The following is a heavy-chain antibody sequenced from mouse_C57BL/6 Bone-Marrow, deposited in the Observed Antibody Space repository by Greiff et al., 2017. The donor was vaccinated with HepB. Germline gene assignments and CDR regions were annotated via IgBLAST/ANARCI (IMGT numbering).Heavy chain of an antibody. CDR1: GYTFTSYG. V-gene: IGHV1-81*01. D-gene: IGHD1-1*01. CDR3: ARSGVTTVVATGFDV. Sequence: QVQLQQSGAELARPGASVKLSCKASGYTFTSYGISWVKQRTGQGLEWIGEIYPRSGNTYYNEKFKGKATLTADKSSSTAYMELRSLTSEDSAVYFCARSGVTTVVATGFDVWGTGTTVTVSS. CDR2: IYPRSGNT. J-gene: IGHJ1*03.